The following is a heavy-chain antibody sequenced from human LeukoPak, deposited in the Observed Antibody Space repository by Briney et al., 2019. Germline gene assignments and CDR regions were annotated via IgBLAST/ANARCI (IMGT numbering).Heavy chain of an antibody. J-gene: IGHJ4*02. Sequence: GGSLRLSCAASGFTFSSYSMNWVRQAPGQGLEWFSSISSSSSYIYYADSVKGRFTISRDTTKNSLSVQMNSLRADDTAVYYCARERTPKPYYGSGSYDRYYDHWGQGTLVTVSS. CDR1: GFTFSSYS. CDR3: ARERTPKPYYGSGSYDRYYDH. CDR2: ISSSSSYI. D-gene: IGHD3-10*01. V-gene: IGHV3-21*06.